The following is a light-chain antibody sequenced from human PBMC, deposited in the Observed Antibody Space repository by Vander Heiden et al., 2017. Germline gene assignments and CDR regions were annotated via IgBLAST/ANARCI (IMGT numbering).Light chain of an antibody. CDR1: QSVSSN. J-gene: IGKJ2*01. CDR2: GAS. Sequence: EIAVTQSPATLSVSPGERATLSCRASQSVSSNLAWYQQKPGQAPRLLIYGASTRATGIPARFSGSGSGTEFTLTISSLQSEDFAVYYCQQYNNWPLYTFGQGTKLEIK. V-gene: IGKV3-15*01. CDR3: QQYNNWPLYT.